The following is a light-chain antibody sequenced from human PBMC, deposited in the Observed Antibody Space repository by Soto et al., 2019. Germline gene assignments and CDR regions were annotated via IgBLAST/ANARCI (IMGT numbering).Light chain of an antibody. CDR2: GTS. V-gene: IGKV3-20*01. J-gene: IGKJ1*01. CDR3: QQYGVSPST. CDR1: QNVSSS. Sequence: EIALTQSPGTLSLSPGERATLSCRASQNVSSSLAWYQQKPGQAPRLIIYGTSNRATANPDRFSGSGSGADFTLTISRLEPEDFALYYCQQYGVSPSTFGPGTRVEI.